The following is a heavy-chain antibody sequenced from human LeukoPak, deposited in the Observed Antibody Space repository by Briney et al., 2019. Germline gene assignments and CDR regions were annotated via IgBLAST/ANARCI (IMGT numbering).Heavy chain of an antibody. V-gene: IGHV1-2*02. J-gene: IGHJ4*02. CDR1: GYTFTENY. CDR2: INPYTGAA. CDR3: ARGKSGYSP. Sequence: AASVKVSCKASGYTFTENYIHWVRQAPGQGLEWTGLINPYTGAANYTQNFQGRVTMTRDTSVSTAYMHLSGLRSDDTAVYYCARGKSGYSPWGQGTPVTVSS. D-gene: IGHD3-22*01.